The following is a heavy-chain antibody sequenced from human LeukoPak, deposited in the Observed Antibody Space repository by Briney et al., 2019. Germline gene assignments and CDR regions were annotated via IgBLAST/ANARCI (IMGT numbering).Heavy chain of an antibody. Sequence: PSETLSLTCTVSGGSISSYYWSWIRQPPGKGLEWIGYIYYSGSTNYNPSLKSRVTISVDTSKNQFSLKLSSVTAADTAVYYCARGDTYYYGSGSEETPAVGYWGQGTLVTVSS. CDR1: GGSISSYY. D-gene: IGHD3-10*01. CDR2: IYYSGST. CDR3: ARGDTYYYGSGSEETPAVGY. V-gene: IGHV4-59*08. J-gene: IGHJ4*02.